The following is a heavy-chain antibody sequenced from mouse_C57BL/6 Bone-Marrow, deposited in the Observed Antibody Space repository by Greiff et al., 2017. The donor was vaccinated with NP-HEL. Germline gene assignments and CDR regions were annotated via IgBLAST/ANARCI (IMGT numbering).Heavy chain of an antibody. V-gene: IGHV1-72*01. J-gene: IGHJ3*01. CDR3: ARESSTMVTTTGFAY. CDR2: IDPNSGGT. D-gene: IGHD2-2*01. CDR1: GYTFTSYW. Sequence: VQLQQPGAELVKPGASVKLSCKASGYTFTSYWMHWVKQRPGRGLEWIGRIDPNSGGTKYNEKFKSKATLTADKPSITAYMQLSSLTSEDSSVYYCARESSTMVTTTGFAYWGQGTLVTVSA.